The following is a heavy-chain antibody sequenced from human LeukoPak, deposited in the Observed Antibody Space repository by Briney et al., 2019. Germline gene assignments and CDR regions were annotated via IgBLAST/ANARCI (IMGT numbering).Heavy chain of an antibody. Sequence: GGSLRLSCAASGFTFSSYWMHWVRQAPGKGLVGVSRINSDGSSTIYADSVKGRFTISRDNAKNTLYLQMNSLRAEDTAVYYCARGVTIFGVVIKFYNWFDRWGQGTLVTVCS. CDR3: ARGVTIFGVVIKFYNWFDR. CDR2: INSDGSST. J-gene: IGHJ5*02. CDR1: GFTFSSYW. D-gene: IGHD3-3*01. V-gene: IGHV3-74*01.